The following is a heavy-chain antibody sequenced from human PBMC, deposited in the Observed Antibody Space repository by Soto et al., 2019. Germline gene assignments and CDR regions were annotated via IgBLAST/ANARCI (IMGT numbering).Heavy chain of an antibody. D-gene: IGHD3-22*01. J-gene: IGHJ3*02. Sequence: GGSLRLSCAASGFTFSSYSMNWVRQAPGKGLEWVSYISSSSTIYYADSVKGRFTISRDNAKNSLYLQMNSLRDEDTAVYYCARDLSGSGYDSSGRDDAFDIWGQGTMVTVSS. V-gene: IGHV3-48*02. CDR2: ISSSSTI. CDR3: ARDLSGSGYDSSGRDDAFDI. CDR1: GFTFSSYS.